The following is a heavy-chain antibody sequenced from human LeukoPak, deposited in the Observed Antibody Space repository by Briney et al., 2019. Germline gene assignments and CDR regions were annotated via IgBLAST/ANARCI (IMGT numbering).Heavy chain of an antibody. CDR3: AKDRGYSYGPEYYFDY. D-gene: IGHD5-18*01. J-gene: IGHJ4*02. V-gene: IGHV3-9*01. CDR1: GFTFDDYA. CDR2: ISWNSGSI. Sequence: PGRSLRLSCAASGFTFDDYAMHWVRQAPGKGLEWVSGISWNSGSIGYADSMKGRFTISRDNAKNSLYLQMNSLRAEDTALYYCAKDRGYSYGPEYYFDYWGQGTLVTVSS.